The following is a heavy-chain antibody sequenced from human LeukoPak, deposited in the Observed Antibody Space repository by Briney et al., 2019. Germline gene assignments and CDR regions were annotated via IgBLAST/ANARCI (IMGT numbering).Heavy chain of an antibody. CDR1: GFTVSSNY. CDR2: IYTDGNT. Sequence: GGSLRLSCAASGFTVSSNYMSWVRQAPGKGLEWVSIIYTDGNTFYADSVKGRFTISRDDSKNTLYLQMNSLRAEDTAVYYCARGVELSSSGWFLWGQGTLVTVSS. CDR3: ARGVELSSSGWFL. V-gene: IGHV3-66*01. J-gene: IGHJ4*02. D-gene: IGHD6-19*01.